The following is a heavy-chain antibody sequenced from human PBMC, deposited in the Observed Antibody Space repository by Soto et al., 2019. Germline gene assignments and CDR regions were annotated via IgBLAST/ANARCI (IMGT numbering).Heavy chain of an antibody. CDR3: AKDGRFRADGFDV. J-gene: IGHJ3*01. CDR1: GFTFSSHG. CDR2: LSRGGGTT. V-gene: IGHV3-23*01. D-gene: IGHD3-3*01. Sequence: EAQLSESGGDLVQPGGSLRLSCAASGFTFSSHGMSWVRQAPGKGLEWISGLSRGGGTTYYADSVKGRFTISRDNSKNTLDLIMNSLRVEDTALYYCAKDGRFRADGFDVGGQGTMVTVSS.